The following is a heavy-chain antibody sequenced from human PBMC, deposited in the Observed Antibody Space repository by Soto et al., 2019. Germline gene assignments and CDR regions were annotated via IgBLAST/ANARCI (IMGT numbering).Heavy chain of an antibody. CDR2: ISGNGGST. Sequence: PGGFLRLSCAASGFTFSSYAMSWVRQAPGKGLEWVSGISGNGGSTYYADSVKGRFTISGDKSKNTMYLHMNSLRVEDTAVYYCAKESYYYESSGYQYYFDYWGQGTLVTVSS. J-gene: IGHJ4*02. CDR3: AKESYYYESSGYQYYFDY. D-gene: IGHD3-22*01. CDR1: GFTFSSYA. V-gene: IGHV3-23*01.